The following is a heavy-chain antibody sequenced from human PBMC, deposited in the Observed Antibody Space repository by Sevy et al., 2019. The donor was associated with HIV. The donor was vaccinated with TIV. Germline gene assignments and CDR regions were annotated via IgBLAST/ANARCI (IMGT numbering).Heavy chain of an antibody. V-gene: IGHV3-7*01. CDR3: AKIGKRGWDFDS. Sequence: GGSLRLSCAASGFRFSNFWMSWVRQAPGKGLEWVANINEDGAVKYYEASVKGRFIISRDTANDSLYVQMFSLRAEDTAVYYCAKIGKRGWDFDSWGQGTRVTVSS. J-gene: IGHJ4*02. D-gene: IGHD6-19*01. CDR2: INEDGAVK. CDR1: GFRFSNFW.